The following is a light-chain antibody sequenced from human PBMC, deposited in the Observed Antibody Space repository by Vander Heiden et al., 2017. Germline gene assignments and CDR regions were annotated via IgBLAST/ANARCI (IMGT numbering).Light chain of an antibody. CDR3: QQYSDWPLT. Sequence: EEVMTQSPATLSVSPGERVTLSCRASQTISTYLAWYQQKPGQPPRLLIYGASTRATGVPARFSGSGSGTEFALTISSLHSEDFAVYYCQQYSDWPLTFGGGTTLEIK. V-gene: IGKV3-15*01. CDR2: GAS. CDR1: QTISTY. J-gene: IGKJ4*01.